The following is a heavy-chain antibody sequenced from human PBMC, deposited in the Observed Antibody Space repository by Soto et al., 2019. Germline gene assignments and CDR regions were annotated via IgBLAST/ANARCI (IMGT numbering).Heavy chain of an antibody. Sequence: SETLSLTCTVSGGSISSSSYYWGWIRQPPGKGLEWIGSIYYSGSTYYNPSLKSRVTISVDTSKNQFSLKLSSVTAADTAVYYCATYSSSTLEYDYWGQGTLVTVSS. CDR1: GGSISSSSYY. CDR2: IYYSGST. D-gene: IGHD6-13*01. V-gene: IGHV4-39*01. J-gene: IGHJ4*02. CDR3: ATYSSSTLEYDY.